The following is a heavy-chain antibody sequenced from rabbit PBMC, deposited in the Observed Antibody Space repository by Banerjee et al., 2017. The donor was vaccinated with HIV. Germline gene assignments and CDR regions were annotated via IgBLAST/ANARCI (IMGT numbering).Heavy chain of an antibody. J-gene: IGHJ4*01. D-gene: IGHD4-1*01. CDR2: INSNTGNT. CDR1: GFSFSSSYY. Sequence: QEQLVESGGGLVQPEGSLTLTCTASGFSFSSSYYMCWVRQAPGKGLEWIACINSNTGNTVYASWAKGPFTISKASSTTVTLQMTSLTAADTATYFCAREGSAWGEFNLWGQGTLVTVS. CDR3: AREGSAWGEFNL. V-gene: IGHV1S45*01.